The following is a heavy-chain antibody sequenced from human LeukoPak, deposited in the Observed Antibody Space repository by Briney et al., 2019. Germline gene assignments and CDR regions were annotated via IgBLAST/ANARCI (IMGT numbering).Heavy chain of an antibody. CDR3: AKEGFDS. Sequence: GGSLGLSCEASGFTFSSYVMSWFGQAPGKGLEWVSSISNSGGSTYYADSVKGRFTISRDNSKNTLYLQMNSLRAEDTAVYYCAKEGFDSWGQGTLVTVSS. V-gene: IGHV3-23*01. CDR1: GFTFSSYV. J-gene: IGHJ4*02. CDR2: ISNSGGST.